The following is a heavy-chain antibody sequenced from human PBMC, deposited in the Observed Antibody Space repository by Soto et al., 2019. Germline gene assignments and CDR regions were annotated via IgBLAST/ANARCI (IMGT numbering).Heavy chain of an antibody. CDR3: ARGRYGHY. V-gene: IGHV1-18*01. D-gene: IGHD1-1*01. CDR1: GYGFTTYG. J-gene: IGHJ4*02. Sequence: QVHLVQSGAEVKKPGASVKVSCKGSGYGFTTYGITWVRQAPGQGLEWMAWISAHNGNTNYAQKLQGRVTVTRDTSTSTAYMELGSLRSDDTAVYYCARGRYGHYWGQGALVTVSS. CDR2: ISAHNGNT.